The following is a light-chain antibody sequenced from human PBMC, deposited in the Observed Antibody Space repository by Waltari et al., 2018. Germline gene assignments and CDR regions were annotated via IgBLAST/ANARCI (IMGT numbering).Light chain of an antibody. CDR2: RND. V-gene: IGLV1-44*01. CDR3: AAWDDRLNGRWE. Sequence: QSVLTQPPSASGTPGQAAPTSCSVSSSNIENKVVNWYRLVPGTTPKRLIYRNDQRPSGVPDRFSGSKSGTSASLAISGLRSEDEGDYFCAAWDDRLNGRWEFGGGTKLTVL. J-gene: IGLJ3*02. CDR1: SSNIENKV.